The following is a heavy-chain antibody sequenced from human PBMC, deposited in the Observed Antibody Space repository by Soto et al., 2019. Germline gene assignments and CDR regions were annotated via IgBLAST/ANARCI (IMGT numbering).Heavy chain of an antibody. CDR1: GGTFSSYA. D-gene: IGHD3-22*01. CDR3: AINPRSSMIVVGPLDY. CDR2: IIPIFGTA. V-gene: IGHV1-69*13. Sequence: SVKVSCKASGGTFSSYAISWVRQAPGQGLEWMGGIIPIFGTANYAQKFQGRVAITADEPTSTAYMELSSLRSEDTAVYYCAINPRSSMIVVGPLDYWGQGTLVTVSS. J-gene: IGHJ4*02.